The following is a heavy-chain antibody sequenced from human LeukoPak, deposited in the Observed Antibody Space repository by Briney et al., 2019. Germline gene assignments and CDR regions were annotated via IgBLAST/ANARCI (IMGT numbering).Heavy chain of an antibody. J-gene: IGHJ4*02. CDR3: ARAYYYGSGSYYPYYFDY. CDR2: IIPILGIA. CDR1: GGTFSSYA. Sequence: ASVKVSCKASGGTFSSYAISWVRQAPGQGLEWMGRIIPILGIANCAQKFQGRVTITADKSTSTAYMELSSLRSEDTAVYYCARAYYYGSGSYYPYYFDYWGQGTLVTVSS. D-gene: IGHD3-10*01. V-gene: IGHV1-69*04.